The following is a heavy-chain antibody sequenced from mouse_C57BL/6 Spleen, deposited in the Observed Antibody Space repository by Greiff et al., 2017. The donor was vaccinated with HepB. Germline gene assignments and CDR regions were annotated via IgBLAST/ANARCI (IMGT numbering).Heavy chain of an antibody. D-gene: IGHD1-1*01. CDR3: ARERYTGNYWYFDV. CDR1: GYAFSSYW. CDR2: IYPGDGDT. J-gene: IGHJ1*03. V-gene: IGHV1-80*01. Sequence: VQLQQSGAELVKPGASVKISCKASGYAFSSYWMNWVKQRPGKGLEWIGQIYPGDGDTNYNGKFKGKATLTADKSSSTAYMQLSSLTSEDSAVYFCARERYTGNYWYFDVWGTGTTVTVSS.